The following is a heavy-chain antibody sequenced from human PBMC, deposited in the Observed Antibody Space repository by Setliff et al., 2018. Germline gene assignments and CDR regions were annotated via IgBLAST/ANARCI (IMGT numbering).Heavy chain of an antibody. D-gene: IGHD2-8*01. V-gene: IGHV4-59*12. Sequence: SETLSLTCTVSGVSIRSYYWSWIRQPPGKGLEWIGYIFYSGSSNYNPSLKSRVTMSLDTSKNQFSLKLTSVTAADTALYYCAKEHVVISFVTNTHHHYGMDVWGQGATVTVS. CDR1: GVSIRSYY. CDR2: IFYSGSS. J-gene: IGHJ6*02. CDR3: AKEHVVISFVTNTHHHYGMDV.